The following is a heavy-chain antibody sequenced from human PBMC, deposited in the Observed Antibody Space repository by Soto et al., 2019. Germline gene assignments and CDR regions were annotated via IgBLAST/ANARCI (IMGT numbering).Heavy chain of an antibody. J-gene: IGHJ6*03. V-gene: IGHV3-11*01. CDR3: ARVPRDYYYYMDV. CDR1: GFTFSDYY. Sequence: PGGSLRLSCAASGFTFSDYYMSWIRQAPGKGLEWVSYISSSGSTIYYADSVKGRFTISRDNAKNSLYLQMNSLRAEDTAVYYCARVPRDYYYYMDVWGKGTTVTVSS. CDR2: ISSSGSTI.